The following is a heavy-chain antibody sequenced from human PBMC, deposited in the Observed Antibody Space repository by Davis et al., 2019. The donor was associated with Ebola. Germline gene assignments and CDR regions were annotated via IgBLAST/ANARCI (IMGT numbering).Heavy chain of an antibody. J-gene: IGHJ3*02. CDR2: IYPGDSDT. V-gene: IGHV5-51*01. CDR3: ASLRRTISGMDDAFDI. Sequence: GESLKISCKGSGYSFTSYWIGWVRQMPGKGLEWMGIIYPGDSDTRYSPSFQGQVTISADKSISTAYLQWSSLKASDTAMYYCASLRRTISGMDDAFDIWGKGTTVTVSS. D-gene: IGHD2-15*01. CDR1: GYSFTSYW.